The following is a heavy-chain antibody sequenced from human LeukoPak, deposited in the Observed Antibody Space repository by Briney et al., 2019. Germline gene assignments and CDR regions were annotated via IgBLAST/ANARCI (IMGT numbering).Heavy chain of an antibody. CDR3: ASLAVAGEGFDY. Sequence: GGSLRLSCAASGFTFSSYAMHWVRQAPGKGLEWVAVMSYDGSNKYYADSVKGRFTISRDNSKNTLYLQMSSLRAEDTAVYYCASLAVAGEGFDYWGQGTLVTVSS. J-gene: IGHJ4*02. V-gene: IGHV3-30*04. CDR1: GFTFSSYA. D-gene: IGHD6-19*01. CDR2: MSYDGSNK.